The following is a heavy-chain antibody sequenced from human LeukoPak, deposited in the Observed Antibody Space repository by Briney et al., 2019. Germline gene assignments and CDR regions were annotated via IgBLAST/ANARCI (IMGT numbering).Heavy chain of an antibody. CDR1: GFTFSSYS. CDR2: ISSSSSTI. Sequence: PGGSLRLSCAASGFTFSSYSMNWVRQAPGKGLEWVSYISSSSSTIYYADSVKGRFTISRDNAKNSLYLQMNSLRAEDTAVYYCARDTRYYDFWSGQSSAYFDYWGQGTPVTVSS. V-gene: IGHV3-48*01. D-gene: IGHD3-3*01. CDR3: ARDTRYYDFWSGQSSAYFDY. J-gene: IGHJ4*02.